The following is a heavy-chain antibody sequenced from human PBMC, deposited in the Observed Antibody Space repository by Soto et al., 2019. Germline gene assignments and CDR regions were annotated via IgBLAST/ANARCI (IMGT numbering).Heavy chain of an antibody. Sequence: QVQLVQSGAEVKKPGSSVKVSCKASGGTFRSYSINWVRQPPGQGLEWMGEIIPIFGTANYAQKFQGRVTITADESTSTAYMELSSLRSEDTAVYYCARDGGRHSGGIDYWGQGTLVTVSS. CDR1: GGTFRSYS. D-gene: IGHD1-26*01. CDR3: ARDGGRHSGGIDY. CDR2: IIPIFGTA. J-gene: IGHJ4*02. V-gene: IGHV1-69*01.